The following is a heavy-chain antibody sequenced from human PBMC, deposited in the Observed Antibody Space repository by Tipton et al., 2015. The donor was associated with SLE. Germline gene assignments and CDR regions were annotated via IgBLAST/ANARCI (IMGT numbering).Heavy chain of an antibody. CDR2: IYYSGST. D-gene: IGHD3-10*01. J-gene: IGHJ4*02. V-gene: IGHV4-34*01. CDR1: GGSFSGYY. Sequence: TLSLTCAVYGGSFSGYYWSWIRQPPGKGLEWIGYIYYSGSTNYNPSLKSRVTISVDTSKNQFSLKLSSVTAADTSVYYCARGLWFGELSGAPLPDYWGQGTLVTVSS. CDR3: ARGLWFGELSGAPLPDY.